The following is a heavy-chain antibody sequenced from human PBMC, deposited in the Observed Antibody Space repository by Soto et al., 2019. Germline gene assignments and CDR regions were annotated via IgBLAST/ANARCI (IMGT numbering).Heavy chain of an antibody. J-gene: IGHJ4*02. CDR1: GFTFSSYA. CDR3: AKRGDVGCFDY. Sequence: EVQLLESGGGLVQPGGSLRLSCAASGFTFSSYAMSWVRQAPGKGLEWVSAISGSGGSTYYADSVKGRFTISRYNSKNTRSLQINSLRAEDTAVYYCAKRGDVGCFDYWCQGTLVTVSS. V-gene: IGHV3-23*01. D-gene: IGHD2-2*03. CDR2: ISGSGGST.